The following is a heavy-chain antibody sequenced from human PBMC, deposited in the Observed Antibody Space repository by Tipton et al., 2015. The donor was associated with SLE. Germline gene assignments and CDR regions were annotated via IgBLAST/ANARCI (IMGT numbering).Heavy chain of an antibody. CDR3: ARQDRLTTVFGVLN. V-gene: IGHV4-39*07. CDR2: GYHSENS. Sequence: TLSLTCTVSSGFLTSINYYWGWIRQPPGKGLQWIGSGYHSENSYYSPSLRSRVTISLDTSKNQFSLKLTAVTAVDTAVYYCARQDRLTTVFGVLNWGPGALVTVSS. J-gene: IGHJ4*02. D-gene: IGHD4-11*01. CDR1: SGFLTSINYY.